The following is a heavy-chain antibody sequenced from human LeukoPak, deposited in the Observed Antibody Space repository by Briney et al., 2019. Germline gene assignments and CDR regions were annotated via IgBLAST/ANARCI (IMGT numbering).Heavy chain of an antibody. CDR3: ARTIPYSSSWYFDY. CDR2: IYYSGST. Sequence: SETLSLTCTVSGGSISSSSYYWGWIRQPPGKGLEWTGSIYYSGSTNYNPSLKSRVTISVDTSKNQFSLKLSSVTAADTAVYYCARTIPYSSSWYFDYWGQGTLVTVSS. J-gene: IGHJ4*02. CDR1: GGSISSSSYY. D-gene: IGHD6-13*01. V-gene: IGHV4-39*07.